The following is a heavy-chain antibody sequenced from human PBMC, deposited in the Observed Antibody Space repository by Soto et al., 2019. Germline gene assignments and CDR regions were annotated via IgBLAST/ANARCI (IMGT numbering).Heavy chain of an antibody. V-gene: IGHV3-7*03. Sequence: EVQLVESGGGLVQPGGSLRLSCAASGFTFGTYWMTWVRQAPGKGLEWVANIKQDGSEKYYVDSVKGRFTISRDNAKNSLYLQMNSLRVEDTAVYYCAREGSGSWYGSVDYWGQGTLVTVSS. CDR2: IKQDGSEK. CDR3: AREGSGSWYGSVDY. D-gene: IGHD6-13*01. CDR1: GFTFGTYW. J-gene: IGHJ4*02.